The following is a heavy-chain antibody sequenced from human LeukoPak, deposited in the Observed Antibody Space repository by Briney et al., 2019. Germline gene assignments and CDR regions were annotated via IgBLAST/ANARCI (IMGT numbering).Heavy chain of an antibody. J-gene: IGHJ4*02. Sequence: PGRSLRLSCAASGFTFSSYGMHWVRQAPGKGLEWVAVISYDGSNKYYADSVKGRFTISRDNSKNTLYLQMNSLRAEDTAVYYCAKDGYYYDSSGYSDYWGQGTLVTVSS. CDR1: GFTFSSYG. CDR3: AKDGYYYDSSGYSDY. V-gene: IGHV3-30*18. CDR2: ISYDGSNK. D-gene: IGHD3-22*01.